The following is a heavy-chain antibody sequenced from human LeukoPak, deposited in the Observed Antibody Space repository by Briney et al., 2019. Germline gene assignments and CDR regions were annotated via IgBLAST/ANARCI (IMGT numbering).Heavy chain of an antibody. CDR3: AKDHGVAVAGMYY. D-gene: IGHD6-19*01. Sequence: PGGSLRLSCAASGFTFSSFAMSWVRQAPGKGLEWVSSMSGSGGSTYYADSVKGRFTISRDSSRNTLYLQMNSLRADDTAVYYCAKDHGVAVAGMYYWGQGTLVTVSS. CDR1: GFTFSSFA. V-gene: IGHV3-23*01. CDR2: MSGSGGST. J-gene: IGHJ4*02.